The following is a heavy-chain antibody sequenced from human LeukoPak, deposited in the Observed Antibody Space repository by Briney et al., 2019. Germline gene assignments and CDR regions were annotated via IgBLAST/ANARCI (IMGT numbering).Heavy chain of an antibody. Sequence: SETLSLTCSVSDGSINSYYWNWIRRPPGKGLEWIGYIYYNGNTNYSSSLKSRVTMSVDTSKNLFSLKVSSVTAADTAVYYCARGRSNYYGMDVWGQGTTVTVSS. CDR2: IYYNGNT. CDR1: DGSINSYY. D-gene: IGHD1-26*01. CDR3: ARGRSNYYGMDV. V-gene: IGHV4-59*01. J-gene: IGHJ6*02.